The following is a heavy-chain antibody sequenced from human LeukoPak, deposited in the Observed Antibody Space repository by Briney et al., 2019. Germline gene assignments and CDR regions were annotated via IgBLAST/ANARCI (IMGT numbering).Heavy chain of an antibody. J-gene: IGHJ4*02. CDR2: INHSGST. Sequence: SETLSLTCTVSGDSISNTIYYWSWIRQPPGKGLEWIGEINHSGSTNYNPSLKSRVTISVDTSKNQFSLKLSSVTAADTAVYYCARCAFYDSSGYYYDWGQGTLVTVSS. CDR1: GDSISNTIYY. CDR3: ARCAFYDSSGYYYD. D-gene: IGHD3-22*01. V-gene: IGHV4-39*07.